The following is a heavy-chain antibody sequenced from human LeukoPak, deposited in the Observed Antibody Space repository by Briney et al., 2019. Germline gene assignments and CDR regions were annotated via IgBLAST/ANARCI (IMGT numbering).Heavy chain of an antibody. CDR2: IRYDGRNK. J-gene: IGHJ4*02. CDR3: AREKQSGGTPFDY. Sequence: PGGSLRLSCAASGFIFTNYGMHWVRQAPGKGLQWVAFIRYDGRNKYYADSLKGRFTVSRDNSKNTVYLQMNSLRDEDTAVYYCAREKQSGGTPFDYWGQGSLVTVSS. D-gene: IGHD1-26*01. V-gene: IGHV3-30*02. CDR1: GFIFTNYG.